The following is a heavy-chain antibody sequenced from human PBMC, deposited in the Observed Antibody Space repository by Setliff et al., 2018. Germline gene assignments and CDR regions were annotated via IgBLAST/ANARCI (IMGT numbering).Heavy chain of an antibody. D-gene: IGHD2-8*02. V-gene: IGHV4-59*08. J-gene: IGHJ4*02. Sequence: PSETLSLTCSVSGDSIFDNYWSWIRQSPGRGLEWIAYISYTGSTNYNPSLKSRVTISLDTSKNHFSLNLRSVTAADTAVYYCARLSPYNTGPPFDYGGQGTLVTVSS. CDR1: GDSIFDNY. CDR2: ISYTGST. CDR3: ARLSPYNTGPPFDY.